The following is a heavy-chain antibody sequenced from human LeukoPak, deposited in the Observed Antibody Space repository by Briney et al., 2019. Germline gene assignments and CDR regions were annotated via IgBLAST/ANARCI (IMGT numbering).Heavy chain of an antibody. CDR2: ISPYYRNT. CDR1: GYTFISYG. J-gene: IGHJ4*02. Sequence: ASVKVSCKASGYTFISYGITWVRQAPGQGLEWMGWISPYYRNTNYAQKLQGRVTMTTDTSTSTAYMELRSLRSDDTAVYYCARARGSYQYYFDYWGQGTLVTVSS. D-gene: IGHD3-16*02. V-gene: IGHV1-18*01. CDR3: ARARGSYQYYFDY.